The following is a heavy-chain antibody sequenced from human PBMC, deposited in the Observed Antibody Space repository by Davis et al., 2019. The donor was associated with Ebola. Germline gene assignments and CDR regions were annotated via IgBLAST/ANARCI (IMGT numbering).Heavy chain of an antibody. Sequence: SVKVSCKASGGTFSSSAISWVRQAPGQGLEWMGGIIPLFGTAHSVQNFQGRLTITADESTSTVYMELSRLRSEDTAIYYCARVSSTGWFYFEHWGQGTPVTVSS. V-gene: IGHV1-69*13. J-gene: IGHJ4*02. CDR2: IIPLFGTA. D-gene: IGHD6-19*01. CDR1: GGTFSSSA. CDR3: ARVSSTGWFYFEH.